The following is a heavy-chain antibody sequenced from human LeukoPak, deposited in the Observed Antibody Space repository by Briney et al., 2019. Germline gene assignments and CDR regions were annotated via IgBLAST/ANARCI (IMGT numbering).Heavy chain of an antibody. Sequence: SETLSLTCTVSGGSISSYYWSWIRQPPGKGLEWIGYIYYSGSTNYNPSLKSRVHISVDTSKHQFSLKLSSVTAADTAVYYCARDIVVVPAAIDYFDYWGQGTLVTVSS. J-gene: IGHJ4*02. D-gene: IGHD2-2*01. CDR3: ARDIVVVPAAIDYFDY. CDR2: IYYSGST. V-gene: IGHV4-59*01. CDR1: GGSISSYY.